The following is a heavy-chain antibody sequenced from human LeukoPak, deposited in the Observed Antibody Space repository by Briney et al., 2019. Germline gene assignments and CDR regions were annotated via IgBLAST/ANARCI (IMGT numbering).Heavy chain of an antibody. D-gene: IGHD6-13*01. CDR3: ARGVPISSSWYLNGNWFDP. J-gene: IGHJ5*02. CDR1: GGSISSSSYY. V-gene: IGHV4-39*07. CDR2: IYYSGST. Sequence: KSSETLSLTCTVSGGSISSSSYYWGWIRQPPGKGLEWIGSIYYSGSTYYNPSLKSRVTISVDTSKNQFSLKLSSVTAADTAVYYCARGVPISSSWYLNGNWFDPWGQGTLVTVSS.